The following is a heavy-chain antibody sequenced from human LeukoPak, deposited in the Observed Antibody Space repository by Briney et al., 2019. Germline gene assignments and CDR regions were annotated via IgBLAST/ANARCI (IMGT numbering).Heavy chain of an antibody. D-gene: IGHD1-26*01. Sequence: GGSLRLSCAASGFTFSSYWMSWVCQAPGKGLEWVANIKQDGSEKYYVDSVKGRFTISRDNAKNSLYLQMNSLRAEDTAVYYCARGGAGSSYQFWGQGTLVTVSS. V-gene: IGHV3-7*01. CDR3: ARGGAGSSYQF. J-gene: IGHJ4*02. CDR2: IKQDGSEK. CDR1: GFTFSSYW.